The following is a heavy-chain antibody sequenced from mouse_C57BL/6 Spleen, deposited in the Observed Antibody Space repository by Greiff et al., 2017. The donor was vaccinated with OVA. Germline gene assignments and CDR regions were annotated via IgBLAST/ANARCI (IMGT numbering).Heavy chain of an antibody. CDR1: GYSFTDYN. D-gene: IGHD2-5*01. CDR2: INPNYGTT. J-gene: IGHJ4*01. V-gene: IGHV1-39*01. CDR3: AREAYYSNCHYAMDY. Sequence: EVQLQQPGPELVKPGASVKISCKASGYSFTDYNMNWVKQSNGKSLEWIGVINPNYGTTSYNQKFKGKATMTVDPSSSTAYMQLNSLTSEDSAVYYCAREAYYSNCHYAMDYWGQGTSVTVSS.